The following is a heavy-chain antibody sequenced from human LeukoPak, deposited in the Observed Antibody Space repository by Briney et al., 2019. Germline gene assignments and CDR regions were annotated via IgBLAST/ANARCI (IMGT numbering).Heavy chain of an antibody. CDR3: AKDVAAAGTGGFFDY. CDR1: GFTFDDYA. J-gene: IGHJ4*02. Sequence: GGSLRLSCAASGFTFDDYAMHWVRQAPGKGLEWVSGISWNSGGIGYADSVKGRFTISRDNAKNSLYLQMNSLRAEDTALYYCAKDVAAAGTGGFFDYWGQGTLVTVSS. V-gene: IGHV3-9*01. CDR2: ISWNSGGI. D-gene: IGHD6-13*01.